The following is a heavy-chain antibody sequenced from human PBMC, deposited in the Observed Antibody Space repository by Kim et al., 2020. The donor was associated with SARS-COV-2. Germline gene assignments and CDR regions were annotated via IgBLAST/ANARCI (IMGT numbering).Heavy chain of an antibody. CDR2: IYSGGST. V-gene: IGHV3-53*04. J-gene: IGHJ6*02. D-gene: IGHD3-9*01. Sequence: GGSLRLSCAASGFTVSSNYMSWVRQAPGKGLEWVSVIYSGGSTYYADSVKGRFTISRHNSKNTLYLQMNSLRAEDTAVYYCAGSSTGYDILTGYYNVFGMDVWGQGTTVTVSS. CDR1: GFTVSSNY. CDR3: AGSSTGYDILTGYYNVFGMDV.